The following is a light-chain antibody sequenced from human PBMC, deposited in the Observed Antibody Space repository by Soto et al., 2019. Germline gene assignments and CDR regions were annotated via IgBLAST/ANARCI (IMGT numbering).Light chain of an antibody. CDR1: QSVSSNY. J-gene: IGKJ5*01. CDR3: QQYDDSIT. Sequence: EIVLTQSPDTLSLSPGESATLSCRASQSVSSNYLAWYQQKPGRAPRLLIYGASNRATGIPDRFSGSGSGTDFTLTISRLKPEDFAVFYCQQYDDSITFGQGTRLEIE. V-gene: IGKV3-20*01. CDR2: GAS.